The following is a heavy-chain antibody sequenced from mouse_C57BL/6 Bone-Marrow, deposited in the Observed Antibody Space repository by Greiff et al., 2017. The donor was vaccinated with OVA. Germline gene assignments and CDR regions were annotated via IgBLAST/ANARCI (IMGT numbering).Heavy chain of an antibody. V-gene: IGHV8-5*01. CDR3: TQIRLGFAY. D-gene: IGHD3-2*02. J-gene: IGHJ3*01. Sequence: QVTLKVSGPGILQPSQTLSLTCSFSGFSLSTSNMGIGWIRQPSGKGRDALSHIVWPHDHSSNPPLNSRLTISKDTSNNQVFLKITSVDTADTATYYCTQIRLGFAYWGQGTLVTVSA. CDR2: IVWPHDH. CDR1: GFSLSTSNMG.